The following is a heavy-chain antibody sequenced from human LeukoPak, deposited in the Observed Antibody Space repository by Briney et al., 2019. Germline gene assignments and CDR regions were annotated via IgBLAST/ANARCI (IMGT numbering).Heavy chain of an antibody. J-gene: IGHJ4*02. CDR3: ARSNFGGNVHFDY. D-gene: IGHD4-23*01. CDR1: GYSFTSYD. CDR2: MNPNSGDA. V-gene: IGHV1-8*02. Sequence: ASVKVSCKASGYSFTSYDINWVRQATGQGLEWIGWMNPNSGDADYTQKFKGRVTFTRDTSTRTAYMELSSLGSEDTAVYYCARSNFGGNVHFDYWGQGTLVTV.